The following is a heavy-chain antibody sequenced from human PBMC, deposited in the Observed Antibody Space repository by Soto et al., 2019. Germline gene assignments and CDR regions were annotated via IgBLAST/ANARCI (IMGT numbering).Heavy chain of an antibody. CDR1: GGSISSDDYY. Sequence: SETLSLTCTVSGGSISSDDYYRSWIRQHPGKGLEWIGYIYYSGSTYYNPSLKSRVTISVDTSKNQFSLKLSSVTAADTAVYYCARTMVRGPPFDPWGQGTLVTVSS. J-gene: IGHJ5*02. CDR2: IYYSGST. CDR3: ARTMVRGPPFDP. V-gene: IGHV4-31*03. D-gene: IGHD3-10*01.